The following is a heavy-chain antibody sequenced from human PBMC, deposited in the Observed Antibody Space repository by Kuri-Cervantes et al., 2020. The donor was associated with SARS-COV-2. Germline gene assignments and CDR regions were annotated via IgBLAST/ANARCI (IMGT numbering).Heavy chain of an antibody. Sequence: SETLSLTCTVSGGSISSGSYYWSWIRQPAGKGLEWNGRIYTSVSTNYNPSLKSRVTISVDTSKNQFSLKLSSVTAADTAVYYCARSPARVLRFLQDGVWFDPWGQGTLVTVSS. CDR3: ARSPARVLRFLQDGVWFDP. CDR1: GGSISSGSYY. J-gene: IGHJ5*02. V-gene: IGHV4-61*02. CDR2: IYTSVST. D-gene: IGHD3-3*01.